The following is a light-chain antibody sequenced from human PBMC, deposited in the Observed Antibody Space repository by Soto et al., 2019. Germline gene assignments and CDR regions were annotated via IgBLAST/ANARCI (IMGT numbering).Light chain of an antibody. Sequence: QSVLTHPASVSGSPGQSITISCTGTSSDVGGYNYGSWYQQHPGKAPKLMIYVVSNRPSGVSNRFSGSKSGNTASLTISGLQAEDEADYYCSSYTSSSTMVFVGGTKVTVL. J-gene: IGLJ2*01. CDR1: SSDVGGYNY. CDR2: VVS. CDR3: SSYTSSSTMV. V-gene: IGLV2-14*01.